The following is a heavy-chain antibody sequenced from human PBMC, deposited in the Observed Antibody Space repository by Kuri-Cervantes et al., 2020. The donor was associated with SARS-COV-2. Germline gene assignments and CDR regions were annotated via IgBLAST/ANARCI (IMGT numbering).Heavy chain of an antibody. J-gene: IGHJ4*02. V-gene: IGHV1-18*01. Sequence: ASVKVSCKASGYTFTSYGISWVRQAPGQGLEWMGIINPSGDSTSYAQKFQGRLTMTTDTSTSTAYMEVRSLRSDDTAVYFCARGGSPRPVDYWGQGTLVTVSS. D-gene: IGHD1-26*01. CDR1: GYTFTSYG. CDR2: INPSGDST. CDR3: ARGGSPRPVDY.